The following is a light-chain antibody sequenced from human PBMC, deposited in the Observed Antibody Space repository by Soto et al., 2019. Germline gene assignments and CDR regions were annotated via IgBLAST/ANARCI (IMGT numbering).Light chain of an antibody. J-gene: IGKJ1*01. CDR1: ESVRSSS. CDR3: QQYGNSPPWT. CDR2: GTS. V-gene: IGKV3-20*01. Sequence: EIVLTQSPGTLSLSPGDRATLSCRASESVRSSSLAWYQHKPGQAPRLVISGTSRRATGIPDRFSGSGSGTDFTLTINRLEPEDFAMYYCQQYGNSPPWTFGQGTKVDIK.